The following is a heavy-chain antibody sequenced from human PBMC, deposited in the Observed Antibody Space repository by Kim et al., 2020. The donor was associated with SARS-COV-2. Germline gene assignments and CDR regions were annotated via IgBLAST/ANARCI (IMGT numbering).Heavy chain of an antibody. J-gene: IGHJ5*02. CDR1: VYALSALS. Sequence: ASVKVSCKVSVYALSALSIHWVRQAPGKGLEWMGRFDPVDDETIYAQKFQGRVTMTEDTSTDTAYMQLSSLRSDDTAVYYCTTDRDGDCFDPWGQGTLVT. D-gene: IGHD4-17*01. CDR2: FDPVDDET. V-gene: IGHV1-24*01. CDR3: TTDRDGDCFDP.